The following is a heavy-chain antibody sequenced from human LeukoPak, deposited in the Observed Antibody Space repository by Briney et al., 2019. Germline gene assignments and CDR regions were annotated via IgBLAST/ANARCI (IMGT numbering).Heavy chain of an antibody. CDR2: INPNSGNI. V-gene: IGHV1-2*02. D-gene: IGHD6-13*01. J-gene: IGHJ5*02. CDR3: ARIAAALNWFDP. Sequence: ASVKVSCKASGYTFTGYYMHWVRQAPGQGLEWMGWINPNSGNINYAQKFEGRVTMTRDTSISTAYMELGRLRFDDTAVYYCARIAAALNWFDPWGQGTLVTVSS. CDR1: GYTFTGYY.